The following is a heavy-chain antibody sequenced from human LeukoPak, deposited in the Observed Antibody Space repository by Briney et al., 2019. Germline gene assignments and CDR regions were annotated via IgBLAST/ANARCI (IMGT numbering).Heavy chain of an antibody. CDR3: AREGGGVSQSMSGSYIYYYYYMDV. D-gene: IGHD1-26*01. CDR2: IGSIYYSGGT. V-gene: IGHV4-39*07. J-gene: IGHJ6*03. Sequence: SETLSLTCTVSGGSIGSSSHYWGWIRQPPGKGLEWIGSIGSIYYSGGTYYNPSFKSRLTISADTSKNQFSLRLSSVTAADTAVYYCAREGGGVSQSMSGSYIYYYYYMDVWGKGTTVTISS. CDR1: GGSIGSSSHY.